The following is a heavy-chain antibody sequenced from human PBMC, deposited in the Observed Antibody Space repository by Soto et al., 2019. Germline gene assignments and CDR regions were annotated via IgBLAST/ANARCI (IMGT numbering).Heavy chain of an antibody. J-gene: IGHJ4*02. Sequence: GESLKISCKGSGYSFTSYWISWVRQMPGKGLEWMGRIDPSDSYTNYSPSFQGHVTISADKSISTAYLQWSSLKASDTAMYYCARHRILEWLSPSHTHYRGPGTLVTLSS. CDR2: IDPSDSYT. V-gene: IGHV5-10-1*01. CDR1: GYSFTSYW. D-gene: IGHD3-3*01. CDR3: ARHRILEWLSPSHTHY.